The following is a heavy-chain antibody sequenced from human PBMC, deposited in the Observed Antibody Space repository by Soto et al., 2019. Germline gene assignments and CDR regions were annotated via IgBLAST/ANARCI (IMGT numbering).Heavy chain of an antibody. D-gene: IGHD2-21*01. J-gene: IGHJ4*02. CDR1: GGALISGEYY. CDR2: IYYTGST. CDR3: VRGPSSVVSGYFDY. Sequence: QVHLQESGPGLVKPSQTLSLTCTVSGGALISGEYYWSWIRQSPGKGLEWIGYIYYTGSTYYNPSLKIRVFMSVDTSRNPFSLRLSSVTAADTAMYYSVRGPSSVVSGYFDYWGQGTLVTVSS. V-gene: IGHV4-30-4*01.